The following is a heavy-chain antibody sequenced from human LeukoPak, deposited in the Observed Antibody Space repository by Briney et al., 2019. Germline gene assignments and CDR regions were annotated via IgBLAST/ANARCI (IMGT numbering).Heavy chain of an antibody. J-gene: IGHJ6*03. CDR3: ARVALGGNYYMDV. Sequence: SETLSLTCTVSGGSISPSYWTWIRQPPGKGLEWIGYIYSSGSTNYTPSLKSRVTISVDTSKNQFSLKLSSVTAADTAVYYCARVALGGNYYMDVWGKGTTVTVSS. CDR2: IYSSGST. V-gene: IGHV4-59*01. D-gene: IGHD3-16*01. CDR1: GGSISPSY.